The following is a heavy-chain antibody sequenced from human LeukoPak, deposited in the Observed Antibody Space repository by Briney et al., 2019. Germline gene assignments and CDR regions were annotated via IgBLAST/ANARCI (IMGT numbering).Heavy chain of an antibody. V-gene: IGHV4-59*11. Sequence: PSETLSLTCTVSGGSISSHYWTWIRQPPGEGLEWIGSVYYTGASYYNPSLKSRVTISIDTSKNHFSLNLTSVTAADTAVYYCARGAPPQNWGQGALVTVSS. J-gene: IGHJ4*02. CDR2: VYYTGAS. CDR1: GGSISSHY. CDR3: ARGAPPQN.